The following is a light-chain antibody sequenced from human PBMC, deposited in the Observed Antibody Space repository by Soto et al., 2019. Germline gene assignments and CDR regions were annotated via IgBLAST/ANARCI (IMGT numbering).Light chain of an antibody. CDR3: QQYGNSPPNT. V-gene: IGKV3-20*01. Sequence: EIVLTQSPGTLSLSPGERATLSCRASQSVSSSYLAWYQQKPGQAPRVLIYGASSRATGIPDRFSGNGSGTEFTLTISRLEPEDFAVYFCQQYGNSPPNTFGQGTKVEIK. CDR1: QSVSSSY. CDR2: GAS. J-gene: IGKJ2*01.